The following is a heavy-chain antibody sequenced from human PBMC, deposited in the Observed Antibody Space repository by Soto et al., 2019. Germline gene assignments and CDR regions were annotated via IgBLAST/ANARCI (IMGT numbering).Heavy chain of an antibody. CDR1: GYTFTSCG. V-gene: IGHV1-18*01. Sequence: GASVKLSSKASGYTFTSCGISWGRQAPGQGLEWMGWISAYNVNTNYAQKLQGRVTMTTDTSTSTASMELRSLRSDDTAVYYCARRSQVAANAYWGQGTPVTVSS. CDR3: ARRSQVAANAY. D-gene: IGHD6-19*01. CDR2: ISAYNVNT. J-gene: IGHJ4*02.